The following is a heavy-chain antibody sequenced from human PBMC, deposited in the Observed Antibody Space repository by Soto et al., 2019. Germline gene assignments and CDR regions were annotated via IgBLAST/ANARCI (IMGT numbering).Heavy chain of an antibody. CDR2: INPSGGST. Sequence: ASVKVSCKSSGYTFTSYYMRWVRQAPGQGLEWMGIINPSGGSTSYAQKFQGRVTMTRDTSTSTVYMELSSLRSEDTAVYYCARDHRSLRRQYVLSSFGIAALAYWGQGTLVTVSS. CDR3: ARDHRSLRRQYVLSSFGIAALAY. V-gene: IGHV1-46*01. J-gene: IGHJ4*02. D-gene: IGHD2-15*01. CDR1: GYTFTSYY.